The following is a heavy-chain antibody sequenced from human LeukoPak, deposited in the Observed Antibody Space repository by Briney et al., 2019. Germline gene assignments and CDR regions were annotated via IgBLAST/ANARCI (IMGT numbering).Heavy chain of an antibody. V-gene: IGHV1-2*02. J-gene: IGHJ4*02. D-gene: IGHD1-26*01. CDR1: GYTFTGYY. Sequence: ASVKVSCKASGYTFTGYYMHWVRQAPGQGLEWMGWINPNSGGTNYAQKFQGRVTMTRDTSITTVYMELSRLRSDDTAVYYCARDPRGSYSLSYWGQGTLVTVSS. CDR3: ARDPRGSYSLSY. CDR2: INPNSGGT.